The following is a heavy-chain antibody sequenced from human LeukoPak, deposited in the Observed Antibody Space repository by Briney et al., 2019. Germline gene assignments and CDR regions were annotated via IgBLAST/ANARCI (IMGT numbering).Heavy chain of an antibody. V-gene: IGHV6-1*01. CDR1: GDSFSGNTTA. J-gene: IGHJ4*02. Sequence: SQTLSLTCALSGDSFSGNTTAWNWIRQSPSRGLEWLGRTYYRSKLYSDYARTVNNRISIIPDTPKNQFSLQLASVTPEDTAIYYCARGWPFEYWGQGTRVTVSS. D-gene: IGHD6-13*01. CDR3: ARGWPFEY. CDR2: TYYRSKLYS.